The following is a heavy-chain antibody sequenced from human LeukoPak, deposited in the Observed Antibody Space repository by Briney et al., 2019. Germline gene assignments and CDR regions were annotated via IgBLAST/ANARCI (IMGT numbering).Heavy chain of an antibody. CDR2: IYYSGST. CDR3: ARAYCSRTTCYFDH. CDR1: GGSFSGYY. V-gene: IGHV4-59*01. J-gene: IGHJ4*02. D-gene: IGHD2-2*01. Sequence: PSETLSLTCAVYGGSFSGYYWSWIRQPPGKGLEWIGYIYYSGSTNYNPSLKSRVTISVDTSKNQFSLKLNSVTAADTAVYYCARAYCSRTTCYFDHWGPGTLVIVSS.